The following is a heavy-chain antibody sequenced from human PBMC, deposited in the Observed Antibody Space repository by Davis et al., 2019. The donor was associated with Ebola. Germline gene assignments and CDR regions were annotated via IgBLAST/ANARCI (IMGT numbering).Heavy chain of an antibody. Sequence: AASVKVSCKASGYTFTSYAMHWVRQAPGQRLEWMGWINAGNGNTKYSQKFQGRVTMTRDTSTSTVYMELSSLRSEDTAVYYCAREYDSSGSSFDYWGQGTLVTVSS. D-gene: IGHD3-22*01. CDR3: AREYDSSGSSFDY. J-gene: IGHJ4*02. CDR2: INAGNGNT. CDR1: GYTFTSYA. V-gene: IGHV1-3*01.